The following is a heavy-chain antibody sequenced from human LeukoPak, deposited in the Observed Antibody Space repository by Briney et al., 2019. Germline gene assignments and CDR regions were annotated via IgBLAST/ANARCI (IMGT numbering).Heavy chain of an antibody. CDR3: ARARKSNWNRKYNWFDP. CDR2: IYYSGST. V-gene: IGHV4-39*07. J-gene: IGHJ5*02. Sequence: PSETLSLTCTVSGGSISSSSYYWGWIRQPPGKGLEWIGSIYYSGSTNYNPSLKSRVTISVDTSKNQFSLKLSSVTAADTAVYYCARARKSNWNRKYNWFDPWGQGTLVTVSS. D-gene: IGHD1-1*01. CDR1: GGSISSSSYY.